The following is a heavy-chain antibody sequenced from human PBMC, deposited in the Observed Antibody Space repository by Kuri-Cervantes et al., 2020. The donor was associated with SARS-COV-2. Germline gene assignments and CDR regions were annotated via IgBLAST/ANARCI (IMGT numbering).Heavy chain of an antibody. CDR1: GYTFTNDG. J-gene: IGHJ6*02. CDR2: ISANTGKT. D-gene: IGHD2-2*01. Sequence: ASVKVSCKASGYTFTNDGTNWVRQAPGQGLEWVGWISANTGKTDYAQKLQGRVTMTTDTSTSTAYMELRSLRSDDTAVYYCARDGDCSSTSCRRFFKVYYYYYGMDVWGQGTTVTVSS. CDR3: ARDGDCSSTSCRRFFKVYYYYYGMDV. V-gene: IGHV1-18*01.